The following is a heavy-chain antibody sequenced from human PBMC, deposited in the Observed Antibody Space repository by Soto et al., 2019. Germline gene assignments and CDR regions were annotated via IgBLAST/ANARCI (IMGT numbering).Heavy chain of an antibody. D-gene: IGHD3-22*01. CDR3: ARRTVMDYYDSSGYHYYGMDA. Sequence: PGESLKISCKGSGYSFTSYWISWVRQMPGKGLEWMGRIDPSDSYTNYSPSFQGHVTISADKSISTAYLQWSSLKASDTAMYYCARRTVMDYYDSSGYHYYGMDAWGQGTTVTVSS. CDR1: GYSFTSYW. J-gene: IGHJ6*02. CDR2: IDPSDSYT. V-gene: IGHV5-10-1*01.